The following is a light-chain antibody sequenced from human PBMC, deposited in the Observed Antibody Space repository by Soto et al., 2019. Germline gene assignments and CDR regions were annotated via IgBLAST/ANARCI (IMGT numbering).Light chain of an antibody. CDR2: GNS. Sequence: QSVLTQPPSVSGAPGQRGTISCTGSSSNIGAGYDVHWYQQLPGTAPKLLIYGNSNRPSGVPDRFSGSKSGTSASLAITGLQAEDEADYYCQSHDSSLSGFYVFGTGTKLTVL. V-gene: IGLV1-40*01. CDR3: QSHDSSLSGFYV. J-gene: IGLJ1*01. CDR1: SSNIGAGYD.